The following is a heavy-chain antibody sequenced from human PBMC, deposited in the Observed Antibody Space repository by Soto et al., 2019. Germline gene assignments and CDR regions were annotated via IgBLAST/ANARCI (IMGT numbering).Heavy chain of an antibody. D-gene: IGHD5-18*01. CDR2: FYYSGST. J-gene: IGHJ5*02. CDR1: GGSISSSSYY. V-gene: IGHV4-31*03. CDR3: ARAMVLTKNCLDP. Sequence: PSETLSLTCTVSGGSISSSSYYWGWIRQHPGKGLEWIGYFYYSGSTYYNPSLKSRVTISVNTSKNQFSLKLSSVTAAVIAVYCCARAMVLTKNCLDPWGQGTLVTVSS.